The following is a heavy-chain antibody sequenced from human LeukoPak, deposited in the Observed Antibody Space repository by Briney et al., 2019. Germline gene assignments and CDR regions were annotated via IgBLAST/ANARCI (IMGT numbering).Heavy chain of an antibody. J-gene: IGHJ3*02. CDR3: ARADYGDYVGAFDI. V-gene: IGHV4-59*01. Sequence: NTSETLSLTCTVSGGSISSYYWSWIRQPAGKGLEWIGYIYYSGSTNYNPSLKSRVTISVDTSKNQFSLKLSSVTAADTAVYYCARADYGDYVGAFDIWGQGTMVTVSS. CDR1: GGSISSYY. CDR2: IYYSGST. D-gene: IGHD4-17*01.